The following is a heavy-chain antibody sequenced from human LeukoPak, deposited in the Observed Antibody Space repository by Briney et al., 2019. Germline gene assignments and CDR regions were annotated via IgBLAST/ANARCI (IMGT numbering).Heavy chain of an antibody. Sequence: SQTLSLTCAVSGGSISSGGYSWSWIRQPPGKGLEWIGYIYYSGSTNYNPSLKSRVTISVDTSKNQFSLKLSSVTAADTAVYYCARVGIDDAFDIWGQGTMVTVSS. CDR3: ARVGIDDAFDI. CDR2: IYYSGST. D-gene: IGHD2/OR15-2a*01. V-gene: IGHV4-61*08. CDR1: GGSISSGGYS. J-gene: IGHJ3*02.